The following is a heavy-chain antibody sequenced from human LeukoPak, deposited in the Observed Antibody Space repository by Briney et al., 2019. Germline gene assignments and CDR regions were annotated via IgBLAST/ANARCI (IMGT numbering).Heavy chain of an antibody. Sequence: GASVKVSCKASGGTFSSFAISWVRQAPGQGLEWMGRIIPILGIANYAQKFQGRVTITADKSTSTAYMELSSLRSEDTAVYYCASVEIGYCSGGSCYPRYWGQGTLVTVSS. CDR3: ASVEIGYCSGGSCYPRY. D-gene: IGHD2-15*01. V-gene: IGHV1-69*04. CDR1: GGTFSSFA. J-gene: IGHJ4*02. CDR2: IIPILGIA.